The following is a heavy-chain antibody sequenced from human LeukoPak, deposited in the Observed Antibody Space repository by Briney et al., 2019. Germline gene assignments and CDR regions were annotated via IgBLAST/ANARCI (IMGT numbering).Heavy chain of an antibody. V-gene: IGHV4-39*01. J-gene: IGHJ6*03. CDR1: GGSISSSSYY. CDR3: ARHQSYYYDYYMDV. CDR2: IYYSGST. Sequence: SETLSLTCTVSGGSISSSSYYWGWIRQAPGKGLEWIATIYYSGSTYYNPSLKSRVTISVDTSKNQFSLKLASVTAADTAVYYCARHQSYYYDYYMDVWGKGTTVTISS.